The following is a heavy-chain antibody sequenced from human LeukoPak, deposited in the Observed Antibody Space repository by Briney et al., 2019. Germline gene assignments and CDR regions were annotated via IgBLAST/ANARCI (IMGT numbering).Heavy chain of an antibody. CDR1: GFTFSSYA. Sequence: GGSLRLSCAASGFTFSSYAMHWVRQAPGKGLEWVAVISYDGSNKYYADSVKGRFTISRDNSKNTLYLQMSSLRAEDTAVYYCARDLQYIVVVPAADYWGQGTLVTVSS. CDR2: ISYDGSNK. V-gene: IGHV3-30*04. D-gene: IGHD2-2*01. CDR3: ARDLQYIVVVPAADY. J-gene: IGHJ4*02.